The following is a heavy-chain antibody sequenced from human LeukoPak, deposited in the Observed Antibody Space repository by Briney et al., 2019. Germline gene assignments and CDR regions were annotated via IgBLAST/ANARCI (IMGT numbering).Heavy chain of an antibody. V-gene: IGHV3-21*01. CDR3: AKDFYYDSSNYD. Sequence: GGSLRLSCAASGFTSSSYSMNWVRQAPGKGLEWVSSISSSSSYIYYADSVKGRFTISRDNAKNSLYLQMNSLRAEDTAVYYCAKDFYYDSSNYDWGQGTLVTVSS. CDR1: GFTSSSYS. J-gene: IGHJ4*02. D-gene: IGHD3-22*01. CDR2: ISSSSSYI.